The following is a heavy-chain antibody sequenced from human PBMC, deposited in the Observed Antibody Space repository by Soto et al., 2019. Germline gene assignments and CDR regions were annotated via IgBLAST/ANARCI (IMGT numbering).Heavy chain of an antibody. CDR2: INSDGSST. CDR1: GFTFSSYW. J-gene: IGHJ6*02. D-gene: IGHD6-13*01. Sequence: EVQLVESGGGLVQPGGSLRLSCAASGFTFSSYWMHWVRQAPGKGLVWVSRINSDGSSTSYADSVKGRFTISRDNAKNXXYXQXXGPRAEDTAVYYCARGYSSSWYLRTGPYYYYGMDVWGRGTTVTVSS. CDR3: ARGYSSSWYLRTGPYYYYGMDV. V-gene: IGHV3-74*01.